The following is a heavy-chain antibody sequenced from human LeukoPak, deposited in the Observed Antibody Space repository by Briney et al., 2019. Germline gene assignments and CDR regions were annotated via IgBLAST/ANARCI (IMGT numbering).Heavy chain of an antibody. Sequence: GRSLRLSCAASGFTFSSYGIHWVRQAPGKGLEWVALISYDGSNKYYADSVKGRFTISRDNSKNTLYLQMNSLRAEDTAVYYCANENLTPFDYWGQGTLVTVSS. J-gene: IGHJ4*02. V-gene: IGHV3-30*18. CDR2: ISYDGSNK. CDR1: GFTFSSYG. CDR3: ANENLTPFDY.